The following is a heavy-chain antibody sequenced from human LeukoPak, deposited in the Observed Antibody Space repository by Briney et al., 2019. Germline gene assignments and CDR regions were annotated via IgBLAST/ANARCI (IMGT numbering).Heavy chain of an antibody. V-gene: IGHV1-46*04. Sequence: ASVKVSCKASGYTFSSYYIHWVRQAPGQGLEWMGIIKPSDGSTSYGQKLQGRVTMTRDMSTSTVYMELSRLRSDDTAVYYCARDWREYQLLGFDYWGQGTLVTVSS. CDR3: ARDWREYQLLGFDY. D-gene: IGHD2-2*01. J-gene: IGHJ4*02. CDR1: GYTFSSYY. CDR2: IKPSDGST.